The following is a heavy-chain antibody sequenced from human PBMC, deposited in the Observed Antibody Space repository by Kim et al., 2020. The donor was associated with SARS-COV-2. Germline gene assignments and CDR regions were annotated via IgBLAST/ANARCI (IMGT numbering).Heavy chain of an antibody. Sequence: GGSLRLSCAASGFTFSSYAMHWVRQAPGKGLEWVAVISYDGSNKYYADSVKGRFTISRDNSKNTLYLQMNSLRAEDTAVYYCARVSVVVTVYYGMDVWGQGTTVTVSS. CDR3: ARVSVVVTVYYGMDV. CDR1: GFTFSSYA. J-gene: IGHJ6*02. V-gene: IGHV3-30*04. CDR2: ISYDGSNK. D-gene: IGHD2-21*02.